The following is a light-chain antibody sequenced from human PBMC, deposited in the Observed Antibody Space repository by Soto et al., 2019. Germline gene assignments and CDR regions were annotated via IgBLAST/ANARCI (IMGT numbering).Light chain of an antibody. J-gene: IGKJ1*01. CDR2: GAS. V-gene: IGKV3-20*01. CDR1: QSVSSSY. Sequence: EIVLTQSPGTLSLSPGERATLSCRASQSVSSSYLAWYQQKPGHAPRLLIYGASSRATGIPDRFSGSGSGTDFTLTISRLEPEDFAVYYCQQYGSSRWTFGQGTKVEI. CDR3: QQYGSSRWT.